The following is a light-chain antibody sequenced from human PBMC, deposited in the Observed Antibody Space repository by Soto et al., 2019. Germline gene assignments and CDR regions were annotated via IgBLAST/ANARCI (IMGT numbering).Light chain of an antibody. CDR1: QGIDHS. V-gene: IGKV1-27*01. CDR2: SAS. CDR3: QEHYGGLPVA. J-gene: IGKJ3*01. Sequence: DIQMTQSPSSLSASVGDRVTITCRASQGIDHSLAWSQQKPGKVPTLLIYSASPLQPGVPSRFSGSGSGTDFTLTIPSLQPEDVATYFCQEHYGGLPVAFGPGTTVDV.